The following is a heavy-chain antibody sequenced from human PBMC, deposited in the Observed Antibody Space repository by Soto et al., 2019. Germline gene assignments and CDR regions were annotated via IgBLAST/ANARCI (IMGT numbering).Heavy chain of an antibody. V-gene: IGHV5-51*01. CDR1: GYSFTSYW. D-gene: IGHD3-16*01. J-gene: IGHJ6*02. CDR2: IYPGDSDT. CDR3: ARHLGTDFGADYYYYGMDV. Sequence: GESLKISCKGSGYSFTSYWIGWVRQMPGKGLEWMGIIYPGDSDTRYSPSFQGQVTISADKSISTAYLQWSSLKASDTAMYYCARHLGTDFGADYYYYGMDVWGQGTTVTVSS.